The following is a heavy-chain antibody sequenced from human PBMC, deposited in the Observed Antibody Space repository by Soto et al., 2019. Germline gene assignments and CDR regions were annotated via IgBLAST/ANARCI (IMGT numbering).Heavy chain of an antibody. V-gene: IGHV3-23*01. CDR3: AKSLGVVVVAATAFDI. Sequence: GGSLRLSCAASGFTFSSYAMSWVRQAPGKGLEWVSAISGSGGSTYYADSVKGRFTISRDNSKNTLYLQMNSLRAEDTAVYYCAKSLGVVVVAATAFDIWGQGTMVTVSS. J-gene: IGHJ3*02. D-gene: IGHD2-15*01. CDR2: ISGSGGST. CDR1: GFTFSSYA.